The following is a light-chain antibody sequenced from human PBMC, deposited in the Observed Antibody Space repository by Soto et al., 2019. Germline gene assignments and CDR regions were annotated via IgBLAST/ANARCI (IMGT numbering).Light chain of an antibody. J-gene: IGLJ2*01. CDR2: GNS. Sequence: QSVLTQPPSVSGAPGQRVTISCTGSSSNIGAGYDVHWYQQLPGTAPKLLIYGNSNRPSGVPDRFSGSKSGTSASLAISGLRAEDEAEYFCDSYAEGLSGVVFGGGTQLTVL. V-gene: IGLV1-40*01. CDR1: SSNIGAGYD. CDR3: DSYAEGLSGVV.